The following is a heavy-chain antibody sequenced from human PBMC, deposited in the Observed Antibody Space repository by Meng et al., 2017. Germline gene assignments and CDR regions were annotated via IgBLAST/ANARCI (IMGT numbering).Heavy chain of an antibody. CDR3: ARGLSTTYWYFDL. CDR1: GFTFSSYG. J-gene: IGHJ2*01. CDR2: IWYDGSNK. D-gene: IGHD2/OR15-2a*01. V-gene: IGHV3-33*01. Sequence: QVQLVESVGGVGQPGRSLRLSWAASGFTFSSYGMHWVRQAPGKGLEWVAVIWYDGSNKYYADSVKGRFTISRDNSKNTLYLQMNSLRAEDTAVYYCARGLSTTYWYFDLWGRGTLVTVSS.